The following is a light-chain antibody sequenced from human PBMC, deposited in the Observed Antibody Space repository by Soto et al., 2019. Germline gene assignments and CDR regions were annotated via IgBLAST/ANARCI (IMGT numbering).Light chain of an antibody. V-gene: IGKV3-15*01. CDR2: DAS. CDR1: QSVSNN. J-gene: IGKJ1*01. CDR3: HQYNNWPPWT. Sequence: EMVMTQSPATLSVSPGERATLSCRASQSVSNNLAWYQQEPGQAPRLLIYDASTRATGIPARFSGSGSGTEFTLTISSLQSEDFAVYYCHQYNNWPPWTFGQGTKV.